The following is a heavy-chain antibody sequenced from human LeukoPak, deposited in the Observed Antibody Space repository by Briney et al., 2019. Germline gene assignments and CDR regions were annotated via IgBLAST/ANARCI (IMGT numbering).Heavy chain of an antibody. J-gene: IGHJ6*02. CDR1: GGSFSGYY. V-gene: IGHV4-34*01. CDR2: INHSGST. CDR3: ARASSWPYGYYYYGMDV. D-gene: IGHD6-13*01. Sequence: PSETLSLTCAVYGGSFSGYYWSWIRQPPGKGLDWIGEINHSGSTNYNPSLKSRVTISVDTSKNQFSLKLSSVTAADTAVYYCARASSWPYGYYYYGMDVWGQGTTVTVSS.